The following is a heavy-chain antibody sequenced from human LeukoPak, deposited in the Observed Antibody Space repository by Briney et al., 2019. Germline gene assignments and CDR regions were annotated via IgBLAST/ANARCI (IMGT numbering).Heavy chain of an antibody. Sequence: TGGSLRLPCAASGFTFINHAMHWVRQAPGKGLEWVAGITYDGSKKYYPDSVKGRCTISRDNSKKTLFLEMNSLRAEDTAVYYCARGQLQYYYYIDVWGKGTTVTVSS. J-gene: IGHJ6*03. CDR2: ITYDGSKK. CDR3: ARGQLQYYYYIDV. CDR1: GFTFINHA. V-gene: IGHV3-30*04. D-gene: IGHD2-2*02.